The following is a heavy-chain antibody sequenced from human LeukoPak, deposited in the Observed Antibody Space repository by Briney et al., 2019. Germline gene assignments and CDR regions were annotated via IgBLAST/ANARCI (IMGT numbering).Heavy chain of an antibody. CDR1: GYTFTGYY. CDR2: IIPIFGTA. CDR3: ARGGGESSSWYMDAFDI. J-gene: IGHJ3*02. V-gene: IGHV1-69*06. Sequence: SVKVSCKASGYTFTGYYMHWVRQAPGQGLEWMGGIIPIFGTANYAQKFQGRVTITADKSTSTAYMELSSLRAEDTAVYYCARGGGESSSWYMDAFDIWGQGTMVTVSS. D-gene: IGHD6-13*01.